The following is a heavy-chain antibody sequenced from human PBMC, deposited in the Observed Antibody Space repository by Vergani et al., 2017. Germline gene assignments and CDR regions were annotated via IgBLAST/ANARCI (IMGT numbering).Heavy chain of an antibody. CDR2: IYTSGST. D-gene: IGHD6-13*01. Sequence: QVQLQESGPGLVKPSQTLSLTCTVSGGSISSGSYYWSWIRQPAGKGLEWIGRIYTSGSTNYNPSLKSRVTISVDTSKNQFSLKLSSVTAADTAVYYCAREGLIAAAGTAAFDIWGQGTMVTVSS. J-gene: IGHJ3*02. CDR1: GGSISSGSYY. CDR3: AREGLIAAAGTAAFDI. V-gene: IGHV4-61*02.